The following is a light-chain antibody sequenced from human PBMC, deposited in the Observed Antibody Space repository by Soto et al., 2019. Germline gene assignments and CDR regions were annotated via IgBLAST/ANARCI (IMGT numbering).Light chain of an antibody. J-gene: IGLJ2*01. CDR3: CSYPSNTVI. Sequence: QSALTQPASVSGSPGQSITISCTGSSSDIGDYNFVSWYQQHPGKAPKLMIYDVTNRPSGVSNRFSGSKSGNTASLTISGLQAEDEADYYCCSYPSNTVIFGGRTKLTVL. CDR2: DVT. V-gene: IGLV2-14*03. CDR1: SSDIGDYNF.